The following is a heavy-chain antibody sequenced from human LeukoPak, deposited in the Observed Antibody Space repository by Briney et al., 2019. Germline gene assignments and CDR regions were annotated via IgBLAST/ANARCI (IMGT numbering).Heavy chain of an antibody. V-gene: IGHV3-11*01. CDR3: AKDIHLYSSSWYTAFDY. J-gene: IGHJ4*02. CDR2: ISSSGNTI. CDR1: GFTFSDYY. D-gene: IGHD6-13*01. Sequence: PGGSLRLSCAASGFTFSDYYMSWIRQAPGKGLEWVSYISSSGNTIYYADSLKGRFTISRDNSKNTLYLQMNSLRAEDTALYYCAKDIHLYSSSWYTAFDYWGQGTLVTVSS.